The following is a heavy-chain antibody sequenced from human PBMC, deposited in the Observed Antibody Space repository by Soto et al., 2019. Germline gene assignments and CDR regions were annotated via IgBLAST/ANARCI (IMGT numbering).Heavy chain of an antibody. Sequence: QVQLVESGGGVVQPGRSLRLSCAASGFTFRTNAMHWVRQAPGKGLEWVAVISYDGNNKYYADSVKGRFTISRDNSKNTLYLQMNSLRAEDTAVYHCAKNGYSSGWYGYYWGQGTLVTVSS. CDR3: AKNGYSSGWYGYY. J-gene: IGHJ4*02. CDR2: ISYDGNNK. CDR1: GFTFRTNA. V-gene: IGHV3-30*18. D-gene: IGHD6-19*01.